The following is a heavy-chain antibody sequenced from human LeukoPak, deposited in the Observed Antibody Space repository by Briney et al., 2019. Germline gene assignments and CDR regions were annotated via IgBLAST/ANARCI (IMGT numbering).Heavy chain of an antibody. D-gene: IGHD5-24*01. CDR3: ARSAVEMGTISSY. V-gene: IGHV3-66*01. J-gene: IGHJ4*02. CDR1: GFTVSSDY. CDR2: IYSGGNT. Sequence: PGGSLRLSCAASGFTVSSDYMSWVRQAPGKGLEWVSVIYSGGNTYYADSVKGRFTISRDNSKNTLFLQMNSLRAEDTAVYYCARSAVEMGTISSYWGQGTLVTVSS.